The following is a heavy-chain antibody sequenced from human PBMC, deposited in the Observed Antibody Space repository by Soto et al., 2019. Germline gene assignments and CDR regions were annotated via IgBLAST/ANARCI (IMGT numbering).Heavy chain of an antibody. J-gene: IGHJ5*02. Sequence: QSGGSLRLSCAASGFTFSSYAMSWVRQAPGKGLEWVSAISGSGGSTYYADSVKGRFTISRDNSKNTLYLQMNSLRAEDTAVYYCAKGGDGQLLFPNWFDPWGQGTLVTVSS. CDR3: AKGGDGQLLFPNWFDP. D-gene: IGHD2-2*01. V-gene: IGHV3-23*01. CDR1: GFTFSSYA. CDR2: ISGSGGST.